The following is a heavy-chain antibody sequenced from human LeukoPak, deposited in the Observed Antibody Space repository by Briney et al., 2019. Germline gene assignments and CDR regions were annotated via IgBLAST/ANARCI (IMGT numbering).Heavy chain of an antibody. CDR3: AKIEVSATLDY. CDR1: GXTFSTYG. V-gene: IGHV3-30*02. D-gene: IGHD5/OR15-5a*01. Sequence: PGGSLRLSXAXSGXTFSTYGLHWVRQAPGKGLEWVAFIRNDGSNKYYADSVKGRFTISRDNSRNTLSLQMNSLRVEDTAVYYCAKIEVSATLDYWGQGTLVTVSS. CDR2: IRNDGSNK. J-gene: IGHJ4*02.